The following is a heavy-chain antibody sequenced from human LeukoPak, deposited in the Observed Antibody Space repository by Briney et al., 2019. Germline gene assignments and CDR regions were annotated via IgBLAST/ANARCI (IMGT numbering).Heavy chain of an antibody. CDR3: ARVPEDNWGIDY. V-gene: IGHV1-2*02. Sequence: ASVKVSCKASGYTFTGYYMHWVRQAPGQGLGWMGWINPNSGGTNYAQKFQGRVTMTRDTSISTAYMELSRLRSDDTAVYYCARVPEDNWGIDYWGQGTLVTVSS. CDR1: GYTFTGYY. J-gene: IGHJ4*02. D-gene: IGHD7-27*01. CDR2: INPNSGGT.